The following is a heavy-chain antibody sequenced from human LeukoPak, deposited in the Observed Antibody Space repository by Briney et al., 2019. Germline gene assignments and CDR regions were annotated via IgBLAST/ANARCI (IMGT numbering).Heavy chain of an antibody. V-gene: IGHV5-51*01. CDR3: ARGGIVGSAFDY. Sequence: EAPLQISCQCSGSISTSYWSCFVRPLPGKRLELMAIIFPGDSDTRYSPSFQGQVTISADNFISTAYLQWSSLKASNTAMYYCARGGIVGSAFDYWGQGTLVTVSS. J-gene: IGHJ4*02. D-gene: IGHD1-26*01. CDR2: IFPGDSDT. CDR1: GSISTSYW.